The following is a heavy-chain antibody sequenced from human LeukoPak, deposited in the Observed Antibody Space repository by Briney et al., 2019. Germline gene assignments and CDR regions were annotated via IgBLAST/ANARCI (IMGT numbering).Heavy chain of an antibody. CDR1: GGAISRYY. CDR2: IYPSGST. V-gene: IGHV4-4*07. D-gene: IGHD1-26*01. CDR3: ARGGASSLPFDY. Sequence: SETLSLTCTVSGGAISRYYWSWIRQPAGKGLDWIGLIYPSGSTNYNLSLKSRVTMSVDTSKNQFSLKVNSVTAADTAVYYCARGGASSLPFDYWGQGTLVTVSS. J-gene: IGHJ4*02.